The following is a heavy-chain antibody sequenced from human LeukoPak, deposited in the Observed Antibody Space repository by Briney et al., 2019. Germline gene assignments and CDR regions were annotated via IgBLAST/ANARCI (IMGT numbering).Heavy chain of an antibody. CDR2: IWYDGSNK. V-gene: IGHV3-33*01. J-gene: IGHJ4*02. D-gene: IGHD1-26*01. Sequence: GGSLRLSCAASGFTFSSYGMHWVRQAPGKGLELVAVIWYDGSNKYYADSVKGRFTISRDNSKNTLYLQMNSLRAEDTAVYYCARVSLWDYYFDYWGQGTLVTVSS. CDR3: ARVSLWDYYFDY. CDR1: GFTFSSYG.